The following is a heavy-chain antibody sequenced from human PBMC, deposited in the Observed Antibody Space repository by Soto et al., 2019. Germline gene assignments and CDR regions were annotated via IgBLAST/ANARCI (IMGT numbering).Heavy chain of an antibody. V-gene: IGHV1-18*04. Sequence: QVQLVQSGAEVKKPGASVKVSCKASGYTFTSYGISWVRQAPGQGLEWMGWISAYNGNTNYAQKLQGRVTMTTDTSTSTAYMELRSLRSDDTAVYYCARAARRYCTNGVCWGGYFDYWGQGTLVTVSS. D-gene: IGHD2-8*01. CDR2: ISAYNGNT. CDR1: GYTFTSYG. CDR3: ARAARRYCTNGVCWGGYFDY. J-gene: IGHJ4*02.